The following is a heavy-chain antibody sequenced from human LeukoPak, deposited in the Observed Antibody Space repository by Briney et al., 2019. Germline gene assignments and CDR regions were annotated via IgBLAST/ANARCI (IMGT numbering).Heavy chain of an antibody. V-gene: IGHV4-34*01. CDR2: ISHSGSA. Sequence: PSETLSLTCAVYGGSFSGYYWNWIRQPPGKGLEWIWDISHSGSANYNPSLETRVTISLDTTKNHFSLKLSSVTAAGTAVYHCARVRPYDYIWGTKRRYYFDYWGQGTLVTVSS. CDR3: ARVRPYDYIWGTKRRYYFDY. J-gene: IGHJ4*02. D-gene: IGHD3-16*01. CDR1: GGSFSGYY.